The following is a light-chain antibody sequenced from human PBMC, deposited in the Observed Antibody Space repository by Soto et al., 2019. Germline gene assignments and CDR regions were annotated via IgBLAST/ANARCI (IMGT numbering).Light chain of an antibody. J-gene: IGKJ4*01. CDR3: QQRSNWPPLT. CDR2: DAS. Sequence: EIVLTQSPATLSLSPGDRATLSCRASQSVSSFLAWYQQKPGQAPRLLIYDASNRAAGIPARFSGSRSGTDFTLTISSIGPEDFAVYYCQQRSNWPPLTFGGGTKVEIK. V-gene: IGKV3-11*01. CDR1: QSVSSF.